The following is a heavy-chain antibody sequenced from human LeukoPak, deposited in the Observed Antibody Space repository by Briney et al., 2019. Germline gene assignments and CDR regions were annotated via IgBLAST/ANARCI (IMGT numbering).Heavy chain of an antibody. CDR3: ARVEHFGHYYYYMDV. V-gene: IGHV4-61*02. CDR1: GGSISSAGYY. D-gene: IGHD1/OR15-1a*01. J-gene: IGHJ6*03. Sequence: SETLSLTCTVSGGSISSAGYYWNWIRQPAGKGLEWIGLIYTSGSTNYNPSLKSRVTISIDTSKNQFSLKLSSVTAADTAVYYCARVEHFGHYYYYMDVWGKGTTVTVSS. CDR2: IYTSGST.